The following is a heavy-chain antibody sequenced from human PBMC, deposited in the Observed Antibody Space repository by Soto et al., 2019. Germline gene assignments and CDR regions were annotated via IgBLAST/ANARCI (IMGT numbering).Heavy chain of an antibody. Sequence: QLHLVQSGAVVKKPGASVTVSCSASGYPVTAYYMHWMRQAPGRGLEWMGGINPATGAAKYTQTFQGRVTMTRDTPTSTVFMELSGLTSEDTAVFYCARGGGVGVAGSAAFDMWGQGTLVTVSS. CDR3: ARGGGVGVAGSAAFDM. J-gene: IGHJ3*02. CDR1: GYPVTAYY. V-gene: IGHV1-2*02. CDR2: INPATGAA. D-gene: IGHD3-3*01.